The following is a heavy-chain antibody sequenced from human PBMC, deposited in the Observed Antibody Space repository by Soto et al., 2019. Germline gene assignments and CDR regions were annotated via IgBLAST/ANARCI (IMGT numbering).Heavy chain of an antibody. CDR2: INHSGST. Sequence: SETLSLTCAVYGGSFSGYYWSWIRQPPGKGLEWIGEINHSGSTNYNPSLKSRVTISVDTSKNQFSLKLSSVTAADTAVYYCARGLVSGYDWWDYYYYYMDVWGKGTTVTVSS. D-gene: IGHD5-12*01. CDR3: ARGLVSGYDWWDYYYYYMDV. CDR1: GGSFSGYY. V-gene: IGHV4-34*01. J-gene: IGHJ6*03.